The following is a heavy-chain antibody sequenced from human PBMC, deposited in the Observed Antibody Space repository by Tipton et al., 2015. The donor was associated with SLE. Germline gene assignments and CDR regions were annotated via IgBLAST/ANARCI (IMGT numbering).Heavy chain of an antibody. D-gene: IGHD2-2*02. CDR2: IYYSGST. CDR1: GGSISSSSYY. Sequence: TLSLTCTVSGGSISSSSYYWGWIRQPPGKGLEWIGSIYYSGSTYYNPSLKSRVTISVDTSKNQFSLKVSSVTAADTAVYYCARVIPLGYCSSTSCYIGAFDIWGQGTMVTVSS. V-gene: IGHV4-39*07. J-gene: IGHJ3*02. CDR3: ARVIPLGYCSSTSCYIGAFDI.